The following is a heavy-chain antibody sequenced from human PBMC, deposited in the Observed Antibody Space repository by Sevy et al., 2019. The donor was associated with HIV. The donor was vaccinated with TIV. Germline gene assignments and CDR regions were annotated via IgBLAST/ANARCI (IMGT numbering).Heavy chain of an antibody. CDR1: GFTFSTYP. CDR3: ARPYGSGSWEAFDL. Sequence: GGSLRLSCAASGFTFSTYPMNWVRQAPGKGLEWVPPISFSGNYIYYPDQVKGRLTIFRDNAKNSVYLQMNSLRVEDTAVYYCARPYGSGSWEAFDLWGQGTLVTVSS. CDR2: ISFSGNYI. V-gene: IGHV3-21*01. J-gene: IGHJ3*01. D-gene: IGHD3-10*01.